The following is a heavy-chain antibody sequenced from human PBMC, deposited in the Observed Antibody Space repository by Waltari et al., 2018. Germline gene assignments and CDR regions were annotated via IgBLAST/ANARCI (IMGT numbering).Heavy chain of an antibody. J-gene: IGHJ6*02. CDR3: ASCLAAGYYGMDV. D-gene: IGHD6-25*01. CDR1: GGSISSGSYY. Sequence: QVQLQESGPGLVKPSQTLSLTCTVSGGSISSGSYYWSWIRQPAGKGLEWIGRIYTRGNTNHNPSLKSRVTISVDTSKNQFSLKLSSVTAADTAVYYCASCLAAGYYGMDVWGQGTTVTVSS. V-gene: IGHV4-61*02. CDR2: IYTRGNT.